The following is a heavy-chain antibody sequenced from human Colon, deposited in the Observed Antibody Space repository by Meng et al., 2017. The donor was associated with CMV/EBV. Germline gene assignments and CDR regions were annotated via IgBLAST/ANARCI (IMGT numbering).Heavy chain of an antibody. CDR3: TKGVSGPLYYFDH. Sequence: GESLRLSCVASGFTFRNSAMRWVRRALGKGLEWVSSISGSGGDKFYADSVRGRFTISRDNFKDTVYLEMNGLGAEDTAVYYCTKGVSGPLYYFDHWGQGMQVTVSS. V-gene: IGHV3-23*01. CDR1: GFTFRNSA. CDR2: ISGSGGDK. J-gene: IGHJ4*02. D-gene: IGHD2-15*01.